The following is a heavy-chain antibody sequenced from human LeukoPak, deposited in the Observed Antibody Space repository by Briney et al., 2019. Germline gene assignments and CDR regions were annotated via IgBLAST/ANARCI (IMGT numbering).Heavy chain of an antibody. Sequence: PGGSLRLSCAGSGFTFSSYSMNWVRQAPGKGLEWVSYISSSSSTIYYADSVKGRFTISRDNAKNSLYLQMNSLRAEDTAVYYCARGRGSYYEYWGQGTLVTVSS. V-gene: IGHV3-48*01. CDR2: ISSSSSTI. CDR3: ARGRGSYYEY. CDR1: GFTFSSYS. D-gene: IGHD1-26*01. J-gene: IGHJ4*02.